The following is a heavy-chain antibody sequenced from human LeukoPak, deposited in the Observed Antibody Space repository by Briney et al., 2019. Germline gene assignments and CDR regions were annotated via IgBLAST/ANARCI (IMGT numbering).Heavy chain of an antibody. CDR2: ITNDGSST. D-gene: IGHD1-14*01. Sequence: GGSLRLSCAASGLTFSSHWMHWVRQAPGKGLVWVSRITNDGSSTTYADSVKGRFTISRDNAKDMLYLQVNSLRAEDTAVYYCATQQGGNLAYWGQGTLVTVSS. CDR3: ATQQGGNLAY. J-gene: IGHJ4*02. CDR1: GLTFSSHW. V-gene: IGHV3-74*01.